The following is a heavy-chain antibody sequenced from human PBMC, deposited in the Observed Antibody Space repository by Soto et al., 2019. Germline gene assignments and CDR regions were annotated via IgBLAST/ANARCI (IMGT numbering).Heavy chain of an antibody. CDR2: IYYSGNT. Sequence: QVQLQESGPGLVKPSETLSLTCTVSGGSISSYYWSWIRQPPGKGLEWIGYIYYSGNTNYNPSLKNRDTVAADTSDHQFPRKLSSVTAAYRSVYCCASALRRDGHNFIFDSWGQGTLDTVSS. V-gene: IGHV4-59*08. CDR1: GGSISSYY. D-gene: IGHD1-1*01. CDR3: ASALRRDGHNFIFDS. J-gene: IGHJ4*02.